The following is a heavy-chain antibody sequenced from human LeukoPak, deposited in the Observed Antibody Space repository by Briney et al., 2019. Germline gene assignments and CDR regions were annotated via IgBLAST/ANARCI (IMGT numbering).Heavy chain of an antibody. CDR2: IYYSGST. CDR1: GGSISSYH. Sequence: PSETLSLTCTVSGGSISSYHWSWIRQPPGKGLEWIGYIYYSGSTNHNPSLQSRVTISVDTSKNQFSLKLSSVTAADTAVYYCAREVVVTAHGFDIWGQGTMVTVSS. V-gene: IGHV4-59*01. J-gene: IGHJ3*02. D-gene: IGHD2-15*01. CDR3: AREVVVTAHGFDI.